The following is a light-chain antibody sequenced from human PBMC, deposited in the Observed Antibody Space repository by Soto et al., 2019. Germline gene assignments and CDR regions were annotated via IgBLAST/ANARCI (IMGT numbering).Light chain of an antibody. Sequence: EIVMTQSPATLSLSPGERAALSCRASQSINSELAWYQQKPCQPPRLLIYGASTRATGVPARFTGSESGSEFTLTISGLQSEDFAVYYCQQGHNWPLTCGQGTRLEI. CDR1: QSINSE. J-gene: IGKJ2*01. CDR3: QQGHNWPLT. CDR2: GAS. V-gene: IGKV3-15*01.